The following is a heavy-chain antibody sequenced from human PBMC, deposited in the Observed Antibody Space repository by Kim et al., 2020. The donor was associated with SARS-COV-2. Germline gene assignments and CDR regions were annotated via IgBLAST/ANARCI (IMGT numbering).Heavy chain of an antibody. Sequence: PSLTSRVTIAVDTSKNQFSRKLSSVTAADTAVYYCARGYGSSWYGDWFDPWGQGTLVTVSS. CDR3: ARGYGSSWYGDWFDP. V-gene: IGHV4-34*01. D-gene: IGHD6-13*01. J-gene: IGHJ5*02.